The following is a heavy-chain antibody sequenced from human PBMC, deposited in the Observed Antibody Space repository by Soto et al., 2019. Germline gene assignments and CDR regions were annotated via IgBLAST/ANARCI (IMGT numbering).Heavy chain of an antibody. D-gene: IGHD6-19*01. V-gene: IGHV5-51*01. Sequence: PGGSLRLSCAASGFTFNTYAMTWVRQAPGKGLEWVGSIYPPDSDIRYNPSFEGQVTVSADRSTTTAFLQWSSLMASDTAIYYCARQHPLDSRVWYNWGQGTLVTVSS. CDR2: IYPPDSDI. CDR1: GFTFNTYA. CDR3: ARQHPLDSRVWYN. J-gene: IGHJ4*02.